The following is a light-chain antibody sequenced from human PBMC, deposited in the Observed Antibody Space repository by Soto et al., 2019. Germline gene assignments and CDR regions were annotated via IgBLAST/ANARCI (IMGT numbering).Light chain of an antibody. Sequence: TQWPSTLSASEGDGVTITCLASQRIXRWLAWYQQKPGKAPKILXHSATSLERGGPSRFSGSGSATEFPLTISSLQPEDFATYYCQQYKSDSRTFGQGTKVDI. CDR3: QQYKSDSRT. CDR1: QRIXRW. V-gene: IGKV1-5*01. CDR2: SAT. J-gene: IGKJ1*01.